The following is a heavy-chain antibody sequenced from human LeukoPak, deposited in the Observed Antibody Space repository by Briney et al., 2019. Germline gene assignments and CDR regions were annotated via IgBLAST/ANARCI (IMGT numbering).Heavy chain of an antibody. Sequence: GASVKVSCKASGYTFTSYDINWVRQAPGQGLEWMGWINPNSGGTNYAQKFQGRVTMTRDTSISTAYMELSRLRSDDTAVYYCARENTAQFDYWGQGTLVTVSS. V-gene: IGHV1-2*02. CDR2: INPNSGGT. CDR1: GYTFTSYD. D-gene: IGHD5-18*01. J-gene: IGHJ4*02. CDR3: ARENTAQFDY.